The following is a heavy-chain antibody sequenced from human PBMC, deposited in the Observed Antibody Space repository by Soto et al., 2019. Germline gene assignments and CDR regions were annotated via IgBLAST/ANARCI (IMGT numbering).Heavy chain of an antibody. CDR1: GFTFSSYA. J-gene: IGHJ6*02. D-gene: IGHD6-13*01. V-gene: IGHV3-23*01. CDR3: AKCSSSLYYYYGMDV. CDR2: ISGSGGST. Sequence: GGSLRLSCAASGFTFSSYAMSWVRQAPGKGLEWVSAISGSGGSTYYADSVKGRFTISRDNSKNTLYLQMNSLRAEDTAVYYCAKCSSSLYYYYGMDVWGQGTTVTVSS.